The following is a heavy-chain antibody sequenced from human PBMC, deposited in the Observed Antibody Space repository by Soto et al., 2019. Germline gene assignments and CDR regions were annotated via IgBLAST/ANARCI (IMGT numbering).Heavy chain of an antibody. D-gene: IGHD6-19*01. Sequence: ASVKVSCKASGYTFTSYDINWVRQATGQGLEWMGWMNPNSGNTGYAQKFQGRVTMTRNTSISTAYMELSSLRSEDTAVYYCARGWSSGWYPRNWFDPCGQGTLVPVSS. CDR2: MNPNSGNT. CDR3: ARGWSSGWYPRNWFDP. V-gene: IGHV1-8*01. J-gene: IGHJ5*02. CDR1: GYTFTSYD.